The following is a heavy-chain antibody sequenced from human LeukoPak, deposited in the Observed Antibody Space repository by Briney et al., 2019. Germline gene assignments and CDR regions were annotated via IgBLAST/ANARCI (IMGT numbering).Heavy chain of an antibody. Sequence: ASVKVSCKASGYTFTSYAMHWVRQAPGQRLEWMGWINAGNGNTKYSQKFQGRVTITRDTSASTAYMELSSLRSEDTAVYYCARDSSDIVVVPADYWGQGTLVTVCS. D-gene: IGHD2-2*01. CDR2: INAGNGNT. V-gene: IGHV1-3*01. CDR1: GYTFTSYA. CDR3: ARDSSDIVVVPADY. J-gene: IGHJ4*02.